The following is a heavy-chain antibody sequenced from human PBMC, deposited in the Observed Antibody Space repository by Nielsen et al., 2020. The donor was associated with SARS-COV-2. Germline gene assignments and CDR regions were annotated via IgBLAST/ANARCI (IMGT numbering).Heavy chain of an antibody. J-gene: IGHJ6*02. CDR3: ARLPHGYSYGRYYYHGLDV. CDR2: VGTAGDT. CDR1: GYIFSSYG. D-gene: IGHD5-18*01. Sequence: GESLKISCAASGYIFSSYGMHWVRQAAGRGLEWVSGVGTAGDTYYADSVRGRFTISRENADNSLYLQMNSLRVGDTAVYYCARLPHGYSYGRYYYHGLDVWGQGTTVTVS. V-gene: IGHV3-13*04.